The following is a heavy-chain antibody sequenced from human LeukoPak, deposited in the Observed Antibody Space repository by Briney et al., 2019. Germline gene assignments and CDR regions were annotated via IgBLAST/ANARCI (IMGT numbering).Heavy chain of an antibody. V-gene: IGHV3-30*04. J-gene: IGHJ4*02. CDR2: ISDDGSNK. D-gene: IGHD5-18*01. CDR1: GFNFSSYA. CDR3: AFQGTAMGRQFDY. Sequence: GGSLRLSCAASGFNFSSYAMHWVRQAPGKGLEWVAVISDDGSNKYYADSVKGRFTISRDNSKNTLYLQMNSLRAEDTAVYYCAFQGTAMGRQFDYWGQGTLVTVSS.